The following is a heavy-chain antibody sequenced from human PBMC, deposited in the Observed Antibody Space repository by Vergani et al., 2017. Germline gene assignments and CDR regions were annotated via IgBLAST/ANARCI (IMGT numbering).Heavy chain of an antibody. Sequence: QVQLQESGPGLVKSSETLSLTCSLSFDSIRNLYCNWIRQPPGKGLEWIGSIHYSENTNYNPSLKTRVTISVDTSKNQFSLTLTSVTAADTAVYYCASDTHSGQRADRWGQGILVTVTS. V-gene: IGHV4-59*11. CDR3: ASDTHSGQRADR. D-gene: IGHD6-19*01. CDR2: IHYSENT. CDR1: FDSIRNLY. J-gene: IGHJ5*02.